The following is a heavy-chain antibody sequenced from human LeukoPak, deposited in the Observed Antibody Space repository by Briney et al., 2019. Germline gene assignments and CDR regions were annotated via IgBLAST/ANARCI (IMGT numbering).Heavy chain of an antibody. CDR3: ARVSYYSDSSAYDY. Sequence: GGSLRLSCAASGFTFSSYSMNWVRQAPGKGLEWVSSISSSSVYVYYADSVKGRFTISRDNAKNSLYLQMNSLRAEDMAVYYCARVSYYSDSSAYDYWGQGTLATVSP. CDR1: GFTFSSYS. CDR2: ISSSSVYV. J-gene: IGHJ4*02. V-gene: IGHV3-21*06. D-gene: IGHD3-22*01.